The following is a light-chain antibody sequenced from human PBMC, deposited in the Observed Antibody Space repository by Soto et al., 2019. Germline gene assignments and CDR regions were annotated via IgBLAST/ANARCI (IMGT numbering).Light chain of an antibody. CDR3: QQSYSIVWT. CDR1: QSIASY. J-gene: IGKJ1*01. V-gene: IGKV1-39*01. Sequence: DIQMTQSPSSLSASVGDRVTITCRASQSIASYLNWYQQKPGRAPNLLIYGTSSLQSGVPSRFSGSGSGTDFTLTISSLQPEDSATYYCQQSYSIVWTFGQGPRWIS. CDR2: GTS.